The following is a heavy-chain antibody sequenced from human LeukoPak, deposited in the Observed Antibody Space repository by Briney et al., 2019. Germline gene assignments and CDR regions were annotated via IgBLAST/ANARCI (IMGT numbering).Heavy chain of an antibody. CDR2: IYHSGST. CDR1: GSSISSGYY. J-gene: IGHJ4*02. CDR3: ARICTSTSCYSRVAY. Sequence: EPLSLTCAVSGSSISSGYYWGWIRQPPGKGLEWIGSIYHSGSTDYNPSLKSRVTISVDTSKNQFSLRLNSVTAADTALYYCARICTSTSCYSRVAYWGQGTLVTVSS. D-gene: IGHD2-2*01. V-gene: IGHV4-38-2*01.